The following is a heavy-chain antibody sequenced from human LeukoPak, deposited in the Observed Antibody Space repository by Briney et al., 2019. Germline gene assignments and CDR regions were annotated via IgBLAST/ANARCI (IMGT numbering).Heavy chain of an antibody. Sequence: GGSLRLSCAASGFTFRSYDMHWVRQATGKGLEWVSGIGTAGEIYYPGSVKGRFTISRENAKNSLYLQMNSLRAEDTALYYCAKDFFGSGSSWYNYFDYWGQGTLVTVSS. CDR2: IGTAGEI. CDR1: GFTFRSYD. V-gene: IGHV3-13*01. J-gene: IGHJ4*02. CDR3: AKDFFGSGSSWYNYFDY. D-gene: IGHD6-13*01.